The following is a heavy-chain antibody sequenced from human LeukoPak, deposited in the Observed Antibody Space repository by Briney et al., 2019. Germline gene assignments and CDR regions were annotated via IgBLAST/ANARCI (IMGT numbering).Heavy chain of an antibody. V-gene: IGHV3-21*04. CDR3: AKPAMGRSARPEGAFDI. D-gene: IGHD6-25*01. J-gene: IGHJ3*02. Sequence: PGGSLRLSCAASGFTFSSSAMNWVRQAPGKGLEWVSSINNVGSHIYYAGSVRGRFTISRDSAKNSLYLQMNSLRAEDTAVYYCAKPAMGRSARPEGAFDIWGQGTMVTVSS. CDR2: INNVGSHI. CDR1: GFTFSSSA.